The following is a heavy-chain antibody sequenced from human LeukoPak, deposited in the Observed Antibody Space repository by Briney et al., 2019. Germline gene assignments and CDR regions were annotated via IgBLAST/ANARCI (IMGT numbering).Heavy chain of an antibody. J-gene: IGHJ4*02. Sequence: GGSLRLSCAASGFTFSSYAMHWVRQAPGKGLDWVAVISYDGSKKYYADSVKGRITISRDNSKDTPYLQMNSLRAEDTAVYYCARVVVAANYYFDYWGQGTLVTVSS. V-gene: IGHV3-30*04. CDR3: ARVVVAANYYFDY. CDR2: ISYDGSKK. D-gene: IGHD2-15*01. CDR1: GFTFSSYA.